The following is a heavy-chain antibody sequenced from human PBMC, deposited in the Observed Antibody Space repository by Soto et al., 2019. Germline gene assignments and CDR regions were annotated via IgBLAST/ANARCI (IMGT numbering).Heavy chain of an antibody. CDR3: AKHKYRGVVVNV. CDR2: ISNSGDR. J-gene: IGHJ6*02. Sequence: VQVLESGGALVQPGGSLRLSCAASGFSFSSYAMYWVRQAPGKGLEWVSTISNSGDRYYADSVEGRFTISRDNSKDTVYLQMNSLRAEDTAVYYCAKHKYRGVVVNVWGQGTTVTVSS. V-gene: IGHV3-23*01. CDR1: GFSFSSYA. D-gene: IGHD3-10*01.